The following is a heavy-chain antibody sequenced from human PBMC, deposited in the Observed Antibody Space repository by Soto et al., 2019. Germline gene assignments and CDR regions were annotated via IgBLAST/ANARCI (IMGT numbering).Heavy chain of an antibody. Sequence: QVQLVQSGAEVKKPGASVKVTCKTSGYTFTSYGISWVRQAPGQGLEWMGWISAYNGNTNYAQKLPGRVTMTTDTSTITAYMELRSLRSDDTAVYYCATPTLVGATTVDAFDIWGQGTMVTVSS. V-gene: IGHV1-18*01. CDR2: ISAYNGNT. J-gene: IGHJ3*02. D-gene: IGHD1-26*01. CDR3: ATPTLVGATTVDAFDI. CDR1: GYTFTSYG.